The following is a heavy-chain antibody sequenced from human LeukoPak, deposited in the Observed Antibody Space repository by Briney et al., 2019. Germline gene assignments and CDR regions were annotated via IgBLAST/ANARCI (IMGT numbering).Heavy chain of an antibody. CDR2: ISGSGGST. V-gene: IGHV3-23*01. Sequence: GGSLRLSCATSGFTFSSYAMSWVRQAPGKGLEWVSAISGSGGSTYYADSVKGRFTISRDNSKNTLSLQMSSLRAEETAVYYCAKVDSSGWYGGVAFDIWGQGTVVIVSS. CDR3: AKVDSSGWYGGVAFDI. D-gene: IGHD6-19*01. CDR1: GFTFSSYA. J-gene: IGHJ3*02.